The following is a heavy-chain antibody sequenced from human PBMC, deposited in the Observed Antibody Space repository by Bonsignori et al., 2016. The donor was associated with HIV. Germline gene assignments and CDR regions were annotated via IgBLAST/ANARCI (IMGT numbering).Heavy chain of an antibody. V-gene: IGHV4-39*07. J-gene: IGHJ4*02. CDR1: GGSISSSSYY. CDR3: ARESNYYDSSGYYY. D-gene: IGHD3-22*01. Sequence: ETLSLTCTVSGGSISSSSYYWGWIRQPPGKGLEWIGSIYYSGSTYYNPSLKSRVTISVDTSKNQFSLKLSSVTAADTAVYYCARESNYYDSSGYYYWGQGTLVTVSS. CDR2: IYYSGST.